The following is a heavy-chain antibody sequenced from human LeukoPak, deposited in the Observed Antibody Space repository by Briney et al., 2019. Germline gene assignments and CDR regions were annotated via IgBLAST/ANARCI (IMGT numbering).Heavy chain of an antibody. D-gene: IGHD6-6*01. CDR2: ISYDGSNK. Sequence: PGRSLRLSCAASGFTFSSYGMHWVRQAPGKGLEWVAVISYDGSNKYYADSVKGRFTISRDNSKNTLYLQMNSLRAEDTAVYYCAKVKPRGSSPYYYYGMDVWGQGTTVTVSS. CDR3: AKVKPRGSSPYYYYGMDV. V-gene: IGHV3-30*18. J-gene: IGHJ6*02. CDR1: GFTFSSYG.